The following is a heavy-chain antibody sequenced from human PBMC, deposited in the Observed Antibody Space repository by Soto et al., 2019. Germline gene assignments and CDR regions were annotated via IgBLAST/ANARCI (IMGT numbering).Heavy chain of an antibody. J-gene: IGHJ4*02. CDR1: GFTFSSYS. CDR3: ARDPSIVVVPAAHCDY. V-gene: IGHV3-21*01. Sequence: EVQLVESGGGLVKPGGSLRLSCAASGFTFSSYSMNWVRQAPGKGLEWVSSSSSSSSYIYYAESVKGRFTISRNNAKNSLYLQMNSLRAEDTAVYYCARDPSIVVVPAAHCDYWGQGTLVTVSS. CDR2: SSSSSSYI. D-gene: IGHD2-2*01.